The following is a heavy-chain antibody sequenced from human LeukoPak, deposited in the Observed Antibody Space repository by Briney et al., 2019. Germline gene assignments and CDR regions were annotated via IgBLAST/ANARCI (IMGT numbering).Heavy chain of an antibody. Sequence: SETLSLTCIVSSGSISSDQSYWSWIRQPPGKGLEWIGYIYTSGSTNYNPSLKSRVTISVDTSKNQFSLKLSSVTAADTAVYYCARSDEAVHYYYYMDVWGKGTTVTVSS. CDR1: SGSISSDQSY. CDR2: IYTSGST. V-gene: IGHV4-4*09. CDR3: ARSDEAVHYYYYMDV. J-gene: IGHJ6*03.